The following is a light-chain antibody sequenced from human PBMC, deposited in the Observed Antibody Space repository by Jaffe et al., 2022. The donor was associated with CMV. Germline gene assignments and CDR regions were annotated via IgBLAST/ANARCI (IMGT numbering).Light chain of an antibody. J-gene: IGKJ3*01. CDR1: QSISTY. CDR2: NAS. Sequence: EMVLTQSPATLSLSPGERATLSCRASQSISTYLGWYQQKPGQAPRLLIYNASNRAIDIPARFSGSGSGTDFTLTISSLEPEDSAVYYCQQRKNWPLFTFGPGTKVQIK. CDR3: QQRKNWPLFT. V-gene: IGKV3-11*01.